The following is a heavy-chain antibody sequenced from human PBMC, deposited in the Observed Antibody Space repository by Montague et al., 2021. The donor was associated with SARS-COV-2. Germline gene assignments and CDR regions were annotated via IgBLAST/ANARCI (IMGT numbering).Heavy chain of an antibody. CDR3: AMGRVRGVLIDYYYYGMDV. CDR2: INHSGST. D-gene: IGHD3-10*01. CDR1: GGSFSGYY. V-gene: IGHV4-34*01. J-gene: IGHJ6*02. Sequence: SETLSLTCAVYGGSFSGYYWSWIRQHPGKGLEWIGEINHSGSTNYNPSLKSRVTISVDTSKNQFSLKLSSVTAADTAVYYCAMGRVRGVLIDYYYYGMDVWGQGTTVTVSS.